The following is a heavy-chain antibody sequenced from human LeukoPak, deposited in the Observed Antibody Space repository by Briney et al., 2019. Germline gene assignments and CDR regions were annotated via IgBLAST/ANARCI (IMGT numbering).Heavy chain of an antibody. CDR2: ISGSGFTT. CDR1: GFTFSSYA. D-gene: IGHD3-16*02. J-gene: IGHJ4*02. CDR3: AKSLEDYVWGSYRYHYDY. Sequence: GGSLRLSCAASGFTFSSYAMNWVRHAPGKGLELVSAISGSGFTTYYADSVKGRFTISRDNSKNTLYLQMNSLRAEDTAVYYCAKSLEDYVWGSYRYHYDYWGQGTLVTVSS. V-gene: IGHV3-23*01.